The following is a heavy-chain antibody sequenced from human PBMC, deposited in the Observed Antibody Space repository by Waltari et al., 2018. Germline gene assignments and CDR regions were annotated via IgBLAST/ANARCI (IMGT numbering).Heavy chain of an antibody. CDR1: GFTFSSYS. Sequence: EVQLVESGGGLVQPGGSLRLSCAASGFTFSSYSMNWVRQAPGKGLEWVSYISSSSSTIYYADSVKGRFTISRDNAKNSLYLQMNSLRAEDTAVYYCARDPHSAHGAFDIWGQGTMVTVSS. CDR3: ARDPHSAHGAFDI. V-gene: IGHV3-48*04. CDR2: ISSSSSTI. J-gene: IGHJ3*02.